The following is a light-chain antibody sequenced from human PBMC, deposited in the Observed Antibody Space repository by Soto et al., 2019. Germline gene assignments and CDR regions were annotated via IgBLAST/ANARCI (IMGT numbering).Light chain of an antibody. CDR2: DAS. V-gene: IGKV3D-20*01. J-gene: IGKJ5*01. CDR1: QSVTSSY. CDR3: QQYGRSPPVT. Sequence: EIVLTQSPATLSLSPGERATLSCGALQSVTSSYLAWYQQKPGLAPRLLIYDASSRATGIPDRFSGSGSGTDFTLTISRLEPEDFAVYYCQQYGRSPPVTFGQGTRLEIK.